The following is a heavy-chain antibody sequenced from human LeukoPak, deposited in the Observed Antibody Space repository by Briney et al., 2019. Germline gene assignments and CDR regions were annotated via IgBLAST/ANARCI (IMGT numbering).Heavy chain of an antibody. D-gene: IGHD3-3*01. Sequence: GGSLRLSCAASGFTFSSYSMNWVRQAPGKGLEWVSSISSSSSYIYYADSVKGRFTISRDNAKNSLYLQMNSLRAEDTAVYYFARGTAPIFGVVIGAFDIWGQGTMVTVSS. CDR1: GFTFSSYS. V-gene: IGHV3-21*01. CDR3: ARGTAPIFGVVIGAFDI. CDR2: ISSSSSYI. J-gene: IGHJ3*02.